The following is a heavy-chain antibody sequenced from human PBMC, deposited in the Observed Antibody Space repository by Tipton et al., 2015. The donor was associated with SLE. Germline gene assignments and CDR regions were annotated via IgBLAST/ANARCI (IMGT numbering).Heavy chain of an antibody. CDR2: IYYSGST. J-gene: IGHJ6*03. Sequence: GLVKPSETLSLTCTVSGGSISSYYWSWIRQPPGKGLEWIGYIYYSGSTNYNPSLKSRATISVDTSKNRFSLTLSSVTAADTAVYYCAGGGGIRFLEWDYYYMDVWGKGTTVTVSS. CDR1: GGSISSYY. D-gene: IGHD3-3*01. V-gene: IGHV4-59*01. CDR3: AGGGGIRFLEWDYYYMDV.